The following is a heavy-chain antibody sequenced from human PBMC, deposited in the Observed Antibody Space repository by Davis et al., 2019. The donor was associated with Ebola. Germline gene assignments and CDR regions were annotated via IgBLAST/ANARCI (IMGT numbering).Heavy chain of an antibody. Sequence: PGGSLRLSCAASGVTFSSYSMNWVRQAPGKGLEWVSSISSSSSYIYYADSVKGRFTISRDNAKNTLYLQLNSLRAEDTAVYYCARASVGTTRRAFDLWGQGTMVTVSS. D-gene: IGHD1-26*01. CDR1: GVTFSSYS. CDR3: ARASVGTTRRAFDL. V-gene: IGHV3-21*01. J-gene: IGHJ3*01. CDR2: ISSSSSYI.